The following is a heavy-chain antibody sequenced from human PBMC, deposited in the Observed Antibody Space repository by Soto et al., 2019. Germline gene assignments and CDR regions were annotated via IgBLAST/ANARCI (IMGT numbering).Heavy chain of an antibody. D-gene: IGHD3-3*01. J-gene: IGHJ4*02. V-gene: IGHV4-59*01. Sequence: SETLSLTCSVSGGSISGSHWSWIRQSPGKGLEWLGYVYYTGRTNYSPSHRSRVSISVDTSKNEFSLRLSSVTAADTAVYFCAWSVAVPGAHIDYWGQGTQVTVSS. CDR1: GGSISGSH. CDR3: AWSVAVPGAHIDY. CDR2: VYYTGRT.